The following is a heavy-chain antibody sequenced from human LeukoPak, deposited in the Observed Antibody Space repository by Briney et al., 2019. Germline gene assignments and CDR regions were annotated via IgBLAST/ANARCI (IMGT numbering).Heavy chain of an antibody. V-gene: IGHV1-2*02. Sequence: GASVKVSRKSSGYTFTVYNMHWVRQAPGQGLEWMGWINPNSGGTNYAQKFQGRVTMTRDTSISTAYMELSSLRSDDTAVYYCARSSGWPHWYFDLWGRGTLVTVSS. CDR3: ARSSGWPHWYFDL. J-gene: IGHJ2*01. CDR1: GYTFTVYN. CDR2: INPNSGGT. D-gene: IGHD6-19*01.